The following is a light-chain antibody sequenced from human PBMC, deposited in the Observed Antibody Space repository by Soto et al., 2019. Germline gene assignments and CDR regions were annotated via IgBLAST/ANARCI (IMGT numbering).Light chain of an antibody. CDR1: QSVSSN. Sequence: EIVMTQSPATLSVSPGERATLSCRASQSVSSNLAWYHQKPGKAPSLLIYGASTRATGIPARFSGSGSGTEFTLTISSLQSEDFAVYYCQQYNNWLYTFGQGTKLEIK. CDR3: QQYNNWLYT. CDR2: GAS. J-gene: IGKJ2*01. V-gene: IGKV3-15*01.